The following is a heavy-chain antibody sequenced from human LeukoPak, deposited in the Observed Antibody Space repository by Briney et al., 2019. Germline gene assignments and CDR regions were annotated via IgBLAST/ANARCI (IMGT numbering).Heavy chain of an antibody. D-gene: IGHD3-22*01. CDR3: ARGRLFRSHDAFDI. CDR2: INPNSGGT. CDR1: GYTFTGYY. Sequence: ASVKVSCKASGYTFTGYYMHWVRQAPGQGLEWMGWINPNSGGTNYAQKFQGRVTMTRDTSISTAYMELSRLRSDDTAVYYCARGRLFRSHDAFDIWGQGTMVTVSS. V-gene: IGHV1-2*02. J-gene: IGHJ3*02.